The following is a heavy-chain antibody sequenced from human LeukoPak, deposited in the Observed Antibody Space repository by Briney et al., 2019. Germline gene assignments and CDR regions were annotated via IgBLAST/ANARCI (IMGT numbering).Heavy chain of an antibody. V-gene: IGHV4-34*01. D-gene: IGHD5-24*01. Sequence: SETLSLTCAVYDGSFSGYYWSWIRQSPGKGLEWIGEINHSGSTNCNPSLKSRVTISTDTSKNQFSLKRSSLTAADTAVYYCARRLSRRDGYNYGYWGQGTLVTVSS. CDR2: INHSGST. CDR1: DGSFSGYY. J-gene: IGHJ4*02. CDR3: ARRLSRRDGYNYGY.